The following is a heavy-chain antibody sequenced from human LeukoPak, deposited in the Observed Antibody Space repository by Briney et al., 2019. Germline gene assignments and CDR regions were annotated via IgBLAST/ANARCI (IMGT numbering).Heavy chain of an antibody. CDR1: GGSISSSSYY. CDR2: IYYSGST. V-gene: IGHV4-39*07. Sequence: SETLSLTCTVSGGSISSSSYYWGWICQPPGKVLEWIGSIYYSGSTYYNPSLKSRVTISVDTSKNQFSLKLSSVTAADTAVYYCARDWGIAAGTWGQGTLVTVSS. CDR3: ARDWGIAAGT. D-gene: IGHD6-25*01. J-gene: IGHJ4*02.